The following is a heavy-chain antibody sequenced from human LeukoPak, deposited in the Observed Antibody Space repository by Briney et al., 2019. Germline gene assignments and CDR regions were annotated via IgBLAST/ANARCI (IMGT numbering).Heavy chain of an antibody. CDR3: ALSSGWRSFDY. Sequence: PSETLSLTCTVSGGSISSYYWSWIRQPPGKGLEWIGYIYYSGSTNYNPSLKSRVTISVDTSKNQFSLKLSSVTAAATAVYYCALSSGWRSFDYWGQGTLVTVSS. CDR2: IYYSGST. V-gene: IGHV4-59*01. CDR1: GGSISSYY. J-gene: IGHJ4*02. D-gene: IGHD6-19*01.